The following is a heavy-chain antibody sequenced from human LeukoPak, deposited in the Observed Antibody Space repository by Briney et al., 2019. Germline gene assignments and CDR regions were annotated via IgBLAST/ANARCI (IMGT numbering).Heavy chain of an antibody. CDR2: INANTGNP. CDR3: ARDTGFSMVRGILF. D-gene: IGHD3-10*01. Sequence: ASVKVSCKASGYTFTSYSMNWVRQAPGQGLEYMGWINANTGNPTYAQGFTGRFVFSLDTSVSTAYLQISSLKAEDTAVYYCARDTGFSMVRGILFWGQGTLVTVSS. CDR1: GYTFTSYS. J-gene: IGHJ4*02. V-gene: IGHV7-4-1*02.